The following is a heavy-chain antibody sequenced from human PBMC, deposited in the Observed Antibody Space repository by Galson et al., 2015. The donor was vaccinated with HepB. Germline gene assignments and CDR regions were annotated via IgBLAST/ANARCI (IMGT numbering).Heavy chain of an antibody. CDR3: ARVPRYDLLGRDNYYYYYYMDV. CDR2: ISSSSSYI. Sequence: SLRLSCAASGFTFSSYSMNWVRQAPGKGLEWVSSISSSSSYIYYADSVKGRFTISRDNARNSLYLQMNSLRAEDTAVYYCARVPRYDLLGRDNYYYYYYMDVWGKGTTVTVSS. J-gene: IGHJ6*03. D-gene: IGHD5-12*01. CDR1: GFTFSSYS. V-gene: IGHV3-21*01.